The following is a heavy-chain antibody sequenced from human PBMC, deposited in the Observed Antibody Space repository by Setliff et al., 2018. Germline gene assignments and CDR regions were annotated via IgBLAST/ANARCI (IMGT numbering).Heavy chain of an antibody. V-gene: IGHV5-51*01. CDR2: IYLGDSDT. J-gene: IGHJ2*01. Sequence: GESLKISCKGSGYSFTPYWIGWVRQMPGKGLECMGIIYLGDSDTRYSPSFQGQVTISADKSISTAYLQWSSLKASDTAMYYCVRPQVVTAHYWYFDLWGRGTLVTVSS. D-gene: IGHD2-21*02. CDR3: VRPQVVTAHYWYFDL. CDR1: GYSFTPYW.